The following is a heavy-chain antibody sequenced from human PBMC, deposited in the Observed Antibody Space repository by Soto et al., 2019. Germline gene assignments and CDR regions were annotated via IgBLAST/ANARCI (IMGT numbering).Heavy chain of an antibody. D-gene: IGHD1-20*01. CDR2: ISAYNGNT. Sequence: QVQLVQSGAEVKKPGASLKVSCKASGYTFTSYGITWVRQAPGQGLEWMGWISAYNGNTKYAQKLQGRVTMTKDTATSTAYMALRSLRSDDTAVYYCARALYIFDYWGQGNLVTVSS. CDR3: ARALYIFDY. V-gene: IGHV1-18*01. CDR1: GYTFTSYG. J-gene: IGHJ4*02.